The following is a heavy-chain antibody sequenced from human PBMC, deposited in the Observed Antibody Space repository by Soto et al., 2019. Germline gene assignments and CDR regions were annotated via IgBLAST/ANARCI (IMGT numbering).Heavy chain of an antibody. Sequence: ASVKVSCKASGYTFTSYGISWVRQAPGQGLEWMGWISAYNGNTNYAQKLQGRVTMTTDTSTSTAYMELRSLRSDDTAVYYCAIDRRGSGSRDAFDIWGQGTMVTVSS. CDR1: GYTFTSYG. CDR2: ISAYNGNT. V-gene: IGHV1-18*01. D-gene: IGHD3-10*01. J-gene: IGHJ3*02. CDR3: AIDRRGSGSRDAFDI.